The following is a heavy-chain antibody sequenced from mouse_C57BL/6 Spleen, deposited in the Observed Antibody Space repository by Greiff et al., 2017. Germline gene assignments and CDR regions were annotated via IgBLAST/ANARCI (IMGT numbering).Heavy chain of an antibody. J-gene: IGHJ4*01. CDR1: GYAFSSSW. V-gene: IGHV1-82*01. CDR3: ARTDGSSLYARDY. Sequence: QVQLQQSGPELVKPGASVKISCKASGYAFSSSWMNWVKQRPGKGLEWIGRIYPGDGDTNYNGKFKGKATLTADKSSSTAYMQLSSLTSEDSAVDFCARTDGSSLYARDYWGQGTSVTVSS. CDR2: IYPGDGDT. D-gene: IGHD1-1*01.